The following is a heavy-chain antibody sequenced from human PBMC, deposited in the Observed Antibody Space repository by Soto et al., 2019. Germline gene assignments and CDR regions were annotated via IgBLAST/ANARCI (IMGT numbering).Heavy chain of an antibody. V-gene: IGHV3-48*03. D-gene: IGHD6-13*01. CDR1: GFTFSSYE. Sequence: LSLSCAASGFTFSSYEMNWVRQAPGKGLEWVSYISSSGSTMYYADSVKGRFTISRDNAKNSLYLQMNSLRAEDTAVYYCARVEAAAWWTVGNIDYWGQGTLVTVSS. CDR3: ARVEAAAWWTVGNIDY. CDR2: ISSSGSTM. J-gene: IGHJ4*02.